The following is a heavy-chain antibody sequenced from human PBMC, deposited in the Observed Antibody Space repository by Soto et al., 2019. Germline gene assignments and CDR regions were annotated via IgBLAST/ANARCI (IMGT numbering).Heavy chain of an antibody. Sequence: GGSPGLSCAASGFTFTSFSMNWVRPAPGQGLEWVSYITTKSTTIKSADYVKGRFTVSRDNAKNSLYLQLNSLRDEDTAVYYCAREMGACSDSSCYPGPYDSWGQGTLVTVSS. J-gene: IGHJ5*02. D-gene: IGHD3-16*01. CDR3: AREMGACSDSSCYPGPYDS. V-gene: IGHV3-48*02. CDR2: ITTKSTTI. CDR1: GFTFTSFS.